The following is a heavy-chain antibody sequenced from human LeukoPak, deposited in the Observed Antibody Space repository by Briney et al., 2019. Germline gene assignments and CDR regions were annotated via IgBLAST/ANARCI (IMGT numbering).Heavy chain of an antibody. CDR1: GFTFSSYA. CDR2: ISYDGSNK. D-gene: IGHD3-10*01. V-gene: IGHV3-30*04. J-gene: IGHJ4*02. Sequence: PGGSLRLSCAASGFTFSSYAMHWVRQAPGKGLGWVVVISYDGSNKYYADSVKGRFTISRDNSKNTLYLQMNSLRAEDTAVYYCARLNYYGSGSYYTVGYFDYWGQGTLVTVSS. CDR3: ARLNYYGSGSYYTVGYFDY.